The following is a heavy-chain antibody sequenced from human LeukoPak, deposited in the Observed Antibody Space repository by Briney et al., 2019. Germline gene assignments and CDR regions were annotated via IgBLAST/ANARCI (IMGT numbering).Heavy chain of an antibody. CDR2: ISGSGGST. Sequence: GGSLRLSCAASGFTFSSYAMSWVRQAPGKGLEWVSAISGSGGSTYYADSVKGRFTISRDNAKNSLYLQMNSLRAEDTALYYCARDPLGCSSTSCSHFDYWGQGTLVTVSS. D-gene: IGHD2-2*01. J-gene: IGHJ4*02. CDR3: ARDPLGCSSTSCSHFDY. V-gene: IGHV3-23*01. CDR1: GFTFSSYA.